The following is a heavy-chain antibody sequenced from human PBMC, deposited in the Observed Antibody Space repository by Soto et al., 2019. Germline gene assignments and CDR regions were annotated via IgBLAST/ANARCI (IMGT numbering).Heavy chain of an antibody. J-gene: IGHJ6*02. CDR1: GGSISSGGYY. D-gene: IGHD3-9*01. CDR3: ASYLTKDNYYYYYGMDV. V-gene: IGHV4-31*03. CDR2: IYYSGST. Sequence: SETLSLTCTVSGGSISSGGYYWSWIRQQPGKGLEWIGYIYYSGSTYYNPSLKSRVTISVDTSKNQFSLKLSSVTAADTSVYYCASYLTKDNYYYYYGMDVWGQGTTVTVS.